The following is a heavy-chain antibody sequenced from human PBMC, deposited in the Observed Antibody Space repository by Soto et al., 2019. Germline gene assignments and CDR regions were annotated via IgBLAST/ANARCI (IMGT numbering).Heavy chain of an antibody. CDR2: IGTAGDT. Sequence: GGSLRLSCAASGFTFSSYDMHWVRQATGKGLEWVSAIGTAGDTYYPGSVKGRFTISRENAKNSLYLQMNSLRAGDTAVYYCASVAVPRGGYGMDVWAQGTTVTVSS. D-gene: IGHD6-19*01. J-gene: IGHJ6*02. CDR1: GFTFSSYD. V-gene: IGHV3-13*01. CDR3: ASVAVPRGGYGMDV.